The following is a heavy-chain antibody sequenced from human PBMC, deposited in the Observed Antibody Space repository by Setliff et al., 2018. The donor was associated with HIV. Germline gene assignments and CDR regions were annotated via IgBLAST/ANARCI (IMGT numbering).Heavy chain of an antibody. J-gene: IGHJ4*02. V-gene: IGHV4-39*07. CDR3: ARQVGNKVLFDS. CDR1: GGSISSGSYY. D-gene: IGHD7-27*01. Sequence: SETLSLTCTVSGGSISSGSYYWGWIRQPPGKGLEWIGSIYHSGSTYYNPSLKSRVTIPVDKSNNQFSLRLSSVTAADTAVYYCARQVGNKVLFDSWGQGTLVTVSS. CDR2: IYHSGST.